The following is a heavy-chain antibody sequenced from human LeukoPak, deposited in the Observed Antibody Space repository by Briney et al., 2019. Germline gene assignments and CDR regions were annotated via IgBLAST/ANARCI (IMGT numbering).Heavy chain of an antibody. CDR1: GFTFSSYA. Sequence: PGGSLRLSCAASGFTFSSYAMSWVRQPPGKGLEWIGSIYYSGSTYYNPSLKSRVTISVDTSKNQFSLKLSSVTAADTAVYYCARHSTHYDFWSGYYNGGDWFDPWGQGTLVTVSS. CDR3: ARHSTHYDFWSGYYNGGDWFDP. J-gene: IGHJ5*02. CDR2: IYYSGST. D-gene: IGHD3-3*01. V-gene: IGHV4-39*01.